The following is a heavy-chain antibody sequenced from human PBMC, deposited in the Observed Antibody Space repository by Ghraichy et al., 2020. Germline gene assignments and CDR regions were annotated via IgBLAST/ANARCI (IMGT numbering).Heavy chain of an antibody. V-gene: IGHV4-59*01. D-gene: IGHD4-23*01. CDR3: ARTDLRRYLFAMDV. Sequence: SETLSLTCPVSGGSISSYSWSWIRQPPGKGLEWIGYIYYSGSTNYNPSLKSRVTISVDTSKKQFSLKLSSVTAADTAVYYCARTDLRRYLFAMDVWGPGTTVTVSS. CDR1: GGSISSYS. CDR2: IYYSGST. J-gene: IGHJ6*02.